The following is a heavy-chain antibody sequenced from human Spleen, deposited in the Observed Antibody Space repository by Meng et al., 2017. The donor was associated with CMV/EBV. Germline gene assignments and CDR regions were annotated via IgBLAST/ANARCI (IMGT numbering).Heavy chain of an antibody. V-gene: IGHV3-48*04. CDR3: ARDGRSNWYYFDY. CDR2: ISNTGSTI. J-gene: IGHJ4*02. D-gene: IGHD6-13*01. CDR1: GFTFSSHG. Sequence: AASGFTFSSHGMSWVRQAPGKGLEWVSYISNTGSTIFYADSVKGRFTISRDNAKNSLYLQMNSLRAEDTAVYYCARDGRSNWYYFDYWGQGTLVTVSS.